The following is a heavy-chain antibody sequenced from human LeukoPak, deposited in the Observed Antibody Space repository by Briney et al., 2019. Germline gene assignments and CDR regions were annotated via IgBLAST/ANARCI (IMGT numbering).Heavy chain of an antibody. D-gene: IGHD3-10*01. CDR3: AKVGGALLWFGELWD. CDR1: GFPFSSYA. CDR2: ISYDGRNK. J-gene: IGHJ4*02. V-gene: IGHV3-30*04. Sequence: GRSLRLSCAASGFPFSSYAIHWVRQAPGKGLEWVAVISYDGRNKNYADSVKGRFTVSRDNTTNTLYLRMNRPRDADTAVYYSAKVGGALLWFGELWDWGQGTLVTVSS.